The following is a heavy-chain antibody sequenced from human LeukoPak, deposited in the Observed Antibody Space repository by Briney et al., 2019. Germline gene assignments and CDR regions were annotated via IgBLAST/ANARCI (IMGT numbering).Heavy chain of an antibody. Sequence: SETLSLTCAVYGGSFSGHYWSWIRQPPGKGLEWIGEINHSGSTNYNPSLKSRVTISVDTSKNQFSLKLSSVTAADTAVYYCARHRYYYDSSGYFRYFDYWGQGTLVTVSS. CDR3: ARHRYYYDSSGYFRYFDY. CDR2: INHSGST. CDR1: GGSFSGHY. D-gene: IGHD3-22*01. J-gene: IGHJ4*02. V-gene: IGHV4-34*01.